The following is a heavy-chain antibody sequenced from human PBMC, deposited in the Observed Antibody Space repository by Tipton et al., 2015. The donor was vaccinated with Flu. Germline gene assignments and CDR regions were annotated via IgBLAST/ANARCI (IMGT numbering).Heavy chain of an antibody. CDR1: GVSINSSNYY. Sequence: TLSLTCTVSGVSINSSNYYWAWIRQPPGKGLEWIGSVYFSGTNYYNRSLKRRVTISIDTSKNQFSLKMNSVTAADTAVYYCARDHFYYGILTGYKSGGMAGWGQAMTV. J-gene: IGHJ6*01. CDR2: VYFSGTN. V-gene: IGHV4-39*07. D-gene: IGHD3-9*01. CDR3: ARDHFYYGILTGYKSGGMAG.